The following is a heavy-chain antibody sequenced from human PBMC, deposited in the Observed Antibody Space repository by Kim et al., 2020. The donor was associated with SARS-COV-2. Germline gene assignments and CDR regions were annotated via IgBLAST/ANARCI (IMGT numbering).Heavy chain of an antibody. CDR3: TTDRPNIWSGYYSLWGLGYSYVRDV. CDR2: IKSKTDGGTT. Sequence: GGSLRLSWAASGFTFSKAWMSWVRQAPGEGLEWVCRIKSKTDGGTTDYAAPVKGRFTISRDDSKNTLYLQMNSLKIEDTAVYYCTTDRPNIWSGYYSLWGLGYSYVRDVWGQGTTVTVSS. V-gene: IGHV3-15*01. J-gene: IGHJ6*01. D-gene: IGHD3-3*01. CDR1: GFTFSKAW.